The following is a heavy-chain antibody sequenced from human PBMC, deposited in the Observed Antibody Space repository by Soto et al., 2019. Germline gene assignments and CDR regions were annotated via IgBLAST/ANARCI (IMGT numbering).Heavy chain of an antibody. D-gene: IGHD6-13*01. J-gene: IGHJ6*03. Sequence: GGSLRLSCAASGFTFSSYGMHWVRQAPGKGLEWVAVISYDGSNKYYADSVKGRFTISRDNSKNTLYLQMNSLRAEDTAVYYCAKDRSQLVRFYYYYMDVWGKGTTVTVSS. CDR1: GFTFSSYG. CDR2: ISYDGSNK. V-gene: IGHV3-30*18. CDR3: AKDRSQLVRFYYYYMDV.